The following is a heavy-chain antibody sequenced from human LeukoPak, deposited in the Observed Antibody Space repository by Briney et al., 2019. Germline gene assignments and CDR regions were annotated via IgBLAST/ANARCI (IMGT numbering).Heavy chain of an antibody. CDR1: GGTFSSYA. Sequence: ASVKVSCKASGGTFSSYAISWVRQAPGQGLEWMGWISAYNGNTNYAQKLQGRVTMTTDTSTSTAYMELRSLRSDDTAVYYCARDGAHGSAVAGQGYDYYYYYGMDVWGQGTTVTVSS. D-gene: IGHD6-19*01. CDR2: ISAYNGNT. V-gene: IGHV1-18*01. J-gene: IGHJ6*02. CDR3: ARDGAHGSAVAGQGYDYYYYYGMDV.